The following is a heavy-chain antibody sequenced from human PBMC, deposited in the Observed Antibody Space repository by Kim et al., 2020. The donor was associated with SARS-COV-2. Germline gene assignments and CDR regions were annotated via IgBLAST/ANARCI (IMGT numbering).Heavy chain of an antibody. CDR3: ARGDCDGAFDI. J-gene: IGHJ3*02. CDR2: FDAPGDT. D-gene: IGHD2-21*01. CDR1: GFTFSRYD. V-gene: IGHV3-13*01. Sequence: GGSLRLSCAAAGFTFSRYDMHWVRQTPGRGLEWVSGFDAPGDTYYSDPVKGRFTISRENAKSALFLQMNSLGGGDTAVYYCARGDCDGAFDIWGQGTTVIVTS.